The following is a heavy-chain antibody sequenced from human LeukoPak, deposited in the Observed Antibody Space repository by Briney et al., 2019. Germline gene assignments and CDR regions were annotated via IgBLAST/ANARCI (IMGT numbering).Heavy chain of an antibody. J-gene: IGHJ4*02. CDR1: GYSISSGYY. CDR3: ARDPLVTTVSYFDY. Sequence: SETLSLTCTVSGYSISSGYYWGWIRQPPGKGLEWIGSIYHSGSTYYNPSLKSRVTISVDTSKNQFSLKLSSVTAADTAVYYCARDPLVTTVSYFDYWGQGTLVTVSS. V-gene: IGHV4-38-2*02. D-gene: IGHD4-17*01. CDR2: IYHSGST.